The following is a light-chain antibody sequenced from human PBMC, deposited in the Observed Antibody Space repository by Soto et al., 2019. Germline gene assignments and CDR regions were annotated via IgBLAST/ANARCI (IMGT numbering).Light chain of an antibody. J-gene: IGLJ2*01. V-gene: IGLV2-14*01. CDR1: SSDVGAYNE. CDR3: TSFTISYTWL. CDR2: EVN. Sequence: QSALTQPASVSGSPGQSITISCTGTSSDVGAYNEVSWYQQHPGKAPKLIIYEVNNRPSGVSNRFSGSKSGNTASLTISGLQAEDEADYYCTSFTISYTWLFGGGTKLTVL.